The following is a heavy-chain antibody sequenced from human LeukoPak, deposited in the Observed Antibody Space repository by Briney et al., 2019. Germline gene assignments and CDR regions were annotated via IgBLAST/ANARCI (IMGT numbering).Heavy chain of an antibody. Sequence: PSGGSLRLSCAASGFTFSTYAMTWVRQAPGKGLEWVSAISGIGGSTYYADSVTGRSTISRDNAKSSLYLQMNSLGAEDTAVYYCAAYYGSGSPVHWGQGTLVTVSS. CDR1: GFTFSTYA. V-gene: IGHV3-23*01. CDR2: ISGIGGST. D-gene: IGHD3-10*01. CDR3: AAYYGSGSPVH. J-gene: IGHJ4*02.